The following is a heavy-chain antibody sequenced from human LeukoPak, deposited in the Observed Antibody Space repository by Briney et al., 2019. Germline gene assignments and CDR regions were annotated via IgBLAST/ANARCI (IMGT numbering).Heavy chain of an antibody. Sequence: PSETLSLTCTVSGGSISSYYWSWIRQPPGKGLEWIGYIYYSGSTNYNPSLKSRVTISVDTSKNQFSLKLSPVTAADTAVYYCARDYCGSTSCYVGFDPWGQGTLVTVSS. J-gene: IGHJ5*02. CDR1: GGSISSYY. CDR3: ARDYCGSTSCYVGFDP. V-gene: IGHV4-59*01. CDR2: IYYSGST. D-gene: IGHD2-2*01.